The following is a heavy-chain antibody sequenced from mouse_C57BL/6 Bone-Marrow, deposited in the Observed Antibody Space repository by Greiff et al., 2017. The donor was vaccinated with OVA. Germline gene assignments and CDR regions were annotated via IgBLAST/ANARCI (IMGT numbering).Heavy chain of an antibody. J-gene: IGHJ2*01. CDR2: INPYNGGT. Sequence: VQLQQSGPVLVKPGASVKMSCKASGYTFTDYYMNWVKQSHGKSLEWIGVINPYNGGTSYNQKFKGKATLTVDKSSSTAYMELNSLTSEDSAVYYCARREPSYYSNYVYWGQGTTLTVSS. CDR1: GYTFTDYY. V-gene: IGHV1-19*01. CDR3: ARREPSYYSNYVY. D-gene: IGHD2-5*01.